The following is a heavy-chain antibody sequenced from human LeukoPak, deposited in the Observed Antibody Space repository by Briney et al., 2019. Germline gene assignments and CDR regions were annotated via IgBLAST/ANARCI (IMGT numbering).Heavy chain of an antibody. CDR3: ARVSRGLRFSGTPLDY. J-gene: IGHJ4*02. D-gene: IGHD3-3*01. V-gene: IGHV1-2*02. Sequence: ASVKVSCKTSGFTFTGYYIHWVRQAPGQGLEWMGWINLNSGGTTYAQKFQGRVTMTRDTSISTAYMELSRLRSDDTAVYFCARVSRGLRFSGTPLDYWGQGTLVTVSS. CDR1: GFTFTGYY. CDR2: INLNSGGT.